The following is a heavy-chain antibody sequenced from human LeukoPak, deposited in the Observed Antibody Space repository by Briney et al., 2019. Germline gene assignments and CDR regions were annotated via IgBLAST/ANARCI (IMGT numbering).Heavy chain of an antibody. CDR3: ARPNGYDDAFDI. J-gene: IGHJ3*02. CDR1: GYTFTGYY. Sequence: ASVKVSCKASGYTFTGYYMHWVRQAPGQGLEWMGWINPNSGGTNYAQKFQGRVTMTRDTSISTAYMELSRLRSDDTAVYYCARPNGYDDAFDIWGQGTMVTVSS. D-gene: IGHD2-8*01. V-gene: IGHV1-2*02. CDR2: INPNSGGT.